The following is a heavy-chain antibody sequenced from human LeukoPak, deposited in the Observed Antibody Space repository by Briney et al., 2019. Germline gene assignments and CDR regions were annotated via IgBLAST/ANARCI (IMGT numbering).Heavy chain of an antibody. V-gene: IGHV4-34*01. CDR2: INHSGST. CDR3: ARLRGWDYFDY. D-gene: IGHD6-19*01. CDR1: GGSFSGYY. J-gene: IGHJ4*02. Sequence: SETLSLTCAVYGGSFSGYYWSRIRQPPGKGLEWIGEINHSGSTNYNPSLKSRVTISVDTSKNQFSLKLSSVTAADTAVYYCARLRGWDYFDYWGQGTLVTVSS.